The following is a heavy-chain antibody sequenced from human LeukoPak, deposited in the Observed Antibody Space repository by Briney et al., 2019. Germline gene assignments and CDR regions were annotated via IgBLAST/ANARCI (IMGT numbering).Heavy chain of an antibody. D-gene: IGHD1-7*01. CDR1: GFTFSTYA. CDR2: ISGSGGGT. J-gene: IGHJ4*02. V-gene: IGHV3-23*01. Sequence: GRSLRLSCAASGFTFSTYAMSWVRQAAGKGLEWVSLISGSGGGTYYADSVKGRFTISRDNSKNTLYLQMNSLRAEDTAVYYCAKTGITGTPDYWGQGTLVTVSS. CDR3: AKTGITGTPDY.